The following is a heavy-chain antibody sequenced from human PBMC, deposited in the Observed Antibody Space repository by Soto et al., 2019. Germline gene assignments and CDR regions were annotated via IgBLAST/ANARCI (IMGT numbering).Heavy chain of an antibody. V-gene: IGHV4-59*08. J-gene: IGHJ6*03. D-gene: IGHD3-9*01. CDR1: GGSISSYY. CDR2: IYYSGST. CDR3: ARHRGYDNTYYYYCYMDV. Sequence: SETLSLTCTVSGGSISSYYWSWIRQPPGKGLEWIGYIYYSGSTNYNPSLKSRVTISVDTSKNQFSLKLSSVTAADTAVYYCARHRGYDNTYYYYCYMDVWGKGITVTVS.